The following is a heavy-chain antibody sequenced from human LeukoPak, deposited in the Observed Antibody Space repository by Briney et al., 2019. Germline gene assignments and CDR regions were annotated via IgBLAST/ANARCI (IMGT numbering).Heavy chain of an antibody. D-gene: IGHD4-17*01. J-gene: IGHJ5*02. Sequence: PSETLSLTCTVSGGSISSYYWSWIREPPGKGLEWIGYIYYSGSTNYNPSLKSRVTISVDTSQNQFSLKLSSVTAADTAVYYCAKGGVYGDYVGDWFDPWGQGTLVTVSS. CDR2: IYYSGST. V-gene: IGHV4-59*01. CDR3: AKGGVYGDYVGDWFDP. CDR1: GGSISSYY.